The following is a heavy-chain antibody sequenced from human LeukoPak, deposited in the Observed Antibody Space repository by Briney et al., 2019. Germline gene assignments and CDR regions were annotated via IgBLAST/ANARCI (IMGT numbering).Heavy chain of an antibody. D-gene: IGHD3-3*01. Sequence: GGSLRLSCAASGFTFSSYSMNWVRQAPGKGLEWVPYISSSSSTIYYADSVKGRFTISRDNAKNSLYLQMNSLRDEDTAVYYCARGGRSLRFLEWLPPFDPWGQGTLVTVSS. V-gene: IGHV3-48*02. J-gene: IGHJ5*02. CDR1: GFTFSSYS. CDR2: ISSSSSTI. CDR3: ARGGRSLRFLEWLPPFDP.